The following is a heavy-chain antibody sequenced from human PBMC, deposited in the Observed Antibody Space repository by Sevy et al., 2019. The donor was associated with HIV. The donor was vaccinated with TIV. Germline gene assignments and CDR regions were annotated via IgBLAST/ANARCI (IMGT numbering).Heavy chain of an antibody. CDR1: GFTFSSYW. D-gene: IGHD2-15*01. V-gene: IGHV3-7*01. CDR2: IKQDGSEK. J-gene: IGHJ4*02. Sequence: GGSLRLSCAASGFTFSSYWMSWVRQAPGKGLEWVANIKQDGSEKYYVDSVKGRFTISRDNSKNTLYLQMNSLRAEDTAVYYCARGIVVVVAAGPWNYWGQGTLVTVSS. CDR3: ARGIVVVVAAGPWNY.